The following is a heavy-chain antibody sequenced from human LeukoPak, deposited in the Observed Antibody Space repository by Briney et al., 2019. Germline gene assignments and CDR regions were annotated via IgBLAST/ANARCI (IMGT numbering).Heavy chain of an antibody. CDR2: IYPGDSDI. CDR1: GYSFSSYW. D-gene: IGHD5-12*01. CDR3: ARPRGYGYFDC. V-gene: IGHV5-51*01. Sequence: GESLKISCKGSGYSFSSYWIAWVRQVPGKGLEWMGIIYPGDSDIRYSPSFQGQVTISADKSISSAYLQWSSLKASDTAMYFCARPRGYGYFDCWGQGTLVTVFS. J-gene: IGHJ4*02.